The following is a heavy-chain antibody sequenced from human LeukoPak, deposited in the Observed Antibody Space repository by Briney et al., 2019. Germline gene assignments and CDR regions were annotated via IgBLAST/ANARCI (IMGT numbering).Heavy chain of an antibody. CDR2: IYPGDSDT. CDR3: ARRNLWFGESYDY. V-gene: IGHV5-51*01. J-gene: IGHJ4*02. D-gene: IGHD3-10*01. Sequence: GESLTLSCKGSGYSFTSYWIGWVRQMPGKGLEWMGIIYPGDSDTRYSPSFQGQVTIPADKSISTADLQWSSLKASDTAMYYCARRNLWFGESYDYWGQGTLVTVSS. CDR1: GYSFTSYW.